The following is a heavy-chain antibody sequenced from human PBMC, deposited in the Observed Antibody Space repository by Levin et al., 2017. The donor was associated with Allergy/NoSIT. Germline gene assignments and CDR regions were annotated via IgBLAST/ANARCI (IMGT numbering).Heavy chain of an antibody. J-gene: IGHJ4*02. D-gene: IGHD3-22*01. V-gene: IGHV3-66*01. CDR2: IYSGGST. CDR1: GFTVSSNY. CDR3: ARASSGYYPY. Sequence: GESLKISCAASGFTVSSNYMSWVRQAPGKGLEWVSVIYSGGSTYYADSVKGRFTISRDNSKNTLYLQMNSLRAEDTAVYYCARASSGYYPYWGQGTLVTVSS.